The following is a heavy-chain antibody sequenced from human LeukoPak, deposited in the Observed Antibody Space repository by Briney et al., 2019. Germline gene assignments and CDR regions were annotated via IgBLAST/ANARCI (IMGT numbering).Heavy chain of an antibody. D-gene: IGHD5-12*01. CDR1: GGSFSGYY. Sequence: PSETLSLTCAVYGGSFSGYYWSWIRQPPGKGLGWIGEINHSGSTNYNPSLKSRVTISVDTSKNQFSLKLSSVTAADTAVYYCARQSGYDSDFDYWGQGTLVTVSS. J-gene: IGHJ4*02. CDR2: INHSGST. CDR3: ARQSGYDSDFDY. V-gene: IGHV4-34*01.